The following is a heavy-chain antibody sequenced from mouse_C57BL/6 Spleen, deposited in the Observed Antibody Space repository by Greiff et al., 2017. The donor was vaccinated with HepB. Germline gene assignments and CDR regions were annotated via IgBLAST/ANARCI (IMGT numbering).Heavy chain of an antibody. CDR1: GYTFTDYN. CDR3: ARYGPYDYVFAY. J-gene: IGHJ3*01. D-gene: IGHD2-4*01. V-gene: IGHV1-22*01. Sequence: EVQLQQSGPELVKPGASVKMSCKASGYTFTDYNMHWVKQSHGKSLEWIGYINPNNGGTSYNQKFKGKATLTVNKSSSTAYMELRSLTSEDSAVYYCARYGPYDYVFAYWGQGTLVTVSA. CDR2: INPNNGGT.